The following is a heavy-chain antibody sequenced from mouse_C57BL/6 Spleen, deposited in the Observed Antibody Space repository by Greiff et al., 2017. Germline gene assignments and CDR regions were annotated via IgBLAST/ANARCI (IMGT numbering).Heavy chain of an antibody. CDR2: IYPRDGST. J-gene: IGHJ2*01. D-gene: IGHD1-1*01. V-gene: IGHV1-85*01. CDR3: ARLITTVYYFDY. Sequence: QVQLQQSGPELVKPGASVKLSCKASGYTFTSYDINWVKQRPGQGLEWIGWIYPRDGSTQYNEKFKGKATLTVDTSSSTAYMELHSLTSEDSAVYFCARLITTVYYFDYWGQGTTLTVSS. CDR1: GYTFTSYD.